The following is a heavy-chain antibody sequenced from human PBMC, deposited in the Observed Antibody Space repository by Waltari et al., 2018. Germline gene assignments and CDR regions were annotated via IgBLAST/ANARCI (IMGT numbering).Heavy chain of an antibody. CDR2: FYYSGGP. CDR1: GASIYSHY. Sequence: QVQLQESGSGLVKPSETLSLTCSVSGASIYSHYWSWIRQPPGKGLEWLGSFYYSGGPNYHPSLQGRVSISLHTSKNEVSLKLTSVTAADTAVYYCARSTSGYYSPFDSWGQGTLVTVSS. CDR3: ARSTSGYYSPFDS. J-gene: IGHJ4*02. V-gene: IGHV4-59*08. D-gene: IGHD3-22*01.